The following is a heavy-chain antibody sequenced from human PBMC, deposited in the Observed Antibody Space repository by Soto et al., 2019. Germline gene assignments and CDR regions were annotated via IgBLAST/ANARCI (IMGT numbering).Heavy chain of an antibody. CDR1: GFTFSSYA. CDR2: ISYDGSNK. V-gene: IGHV3-30*04. J-gene: IGHJ4*02. Sequence: GGSLRLSCAASGFTFSSYAMHWVRQAPGKGLEWVAVISYDGSNKYYADSVKGRFTISRDNSKNTLYLQMNSLRAEDTAVYYCARDHQDCTNGVCYIFDYWGQGTLVTVSS. CDR3: ARDHQDCTNGVCYIFDY. D-gene: IGHD2-8*01.